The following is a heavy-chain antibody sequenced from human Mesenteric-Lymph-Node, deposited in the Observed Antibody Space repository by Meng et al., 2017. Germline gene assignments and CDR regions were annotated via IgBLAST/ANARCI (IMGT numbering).Heavy chain of an antibody. Sequence: GESLKISCAASGFTFSSYWMSWVRQAPGKGLEWVANIKQDGSEKYYVDSVKGRFTISRDNSKNTLYLQMNSLRAEDTAVYYCARCDSSGWYGSYYYYGMDVWGQGTTVTVSS. J-gene: IGHJ6*02. V-gene: IGHV3-7*01. CDR3: ARCDSSGWYGSYYYYGMDV. CDR2: IKQDGSEK. CDR1: GFTFSSYW. D-gene: IGHD6-19*01.